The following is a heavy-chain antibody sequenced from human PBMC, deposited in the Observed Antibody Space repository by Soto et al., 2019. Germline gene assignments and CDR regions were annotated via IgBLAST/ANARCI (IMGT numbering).Heavy chain of an antibody. V-gene: IGHV3-30*18. J-gene: IGHJ4*02. CDR3: AKDLGGTGGCDY. CDR1: GFTFSTYG. D-gene: IGHD3-16*01. Sequence: GESLKISCAASGFTFSTYGIHWVRQAPGKGLEWVAVISYDGSNKYYADSVKGRFTISRDNSKNTLYLQMNSLRAEDTAVYYCAKDLGGTGGCDYWGQGTLVTVSS. CDR2: ISYDGSNK.